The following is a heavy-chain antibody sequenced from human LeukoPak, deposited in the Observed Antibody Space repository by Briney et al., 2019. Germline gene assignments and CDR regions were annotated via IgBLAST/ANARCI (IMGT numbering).Heavy chain of an antibody. Sequence: SQTLSLTCTVSGGSISSGSYYWSWIRQPAGKGLEWIGRIYTSGSTNYNPSLKSRVTISVDTSKNQFSLKLSSVTAADTAVYYCARGSSSSIWHYYYYYMDVWGKGTTVTVSS. CDR1: GGSISSGSYY. J-gene: IGHJ6*03. CDR2: IYTSGST. V-gene: IGHV4-61*02. D-gene: IGHD6-6*01. CDR3: ARGSSSSIWHYYYYYMDV.